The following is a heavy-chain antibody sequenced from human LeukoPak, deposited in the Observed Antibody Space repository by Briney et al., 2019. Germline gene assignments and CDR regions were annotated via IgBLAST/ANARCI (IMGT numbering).Heavy chain of an antibody. D-gene: IGHD3-22*01. CDR2: VNTDGSST. J-gene: IGHJ3*02. CDR3: ARELGVGVIGDAFDI. Sequence: HPGGSLRLSCAVSGFTLGSYWMHWVRHAPGQGRAWVSRVNTDGSSTTYAESVKGRFTISKDNAKNTLYLQMNGLRAEDTAVYYCARELGVGVIGDAFDIWGQGTVVTVSS. V-gene: IGHV3-74*01. CDR1: GFTLGSYW.